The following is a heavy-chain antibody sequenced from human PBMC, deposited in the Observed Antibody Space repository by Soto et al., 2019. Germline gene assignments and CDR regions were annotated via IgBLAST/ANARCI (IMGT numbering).Heavy chain of an antibody. CDR1: GFTFSSYG. V-gene: IGHV3-33*01. J-gene: IGHJ6*02. Sequence: GGSLRLSCAASGFTFSSYGMHWVRQAPGKGLEWVAVIWYDGSNKYYADSVKGRFTISRDNSKNTLYLQMNSLRAEDTAVYYCARDGSYGYPFYYYGMDVWGQGTTVTSP. CDR3: ARDGSYGYPFYYYGMDV. D-gene: IGHD5-18*01. CDR2: IWYDGSNK.